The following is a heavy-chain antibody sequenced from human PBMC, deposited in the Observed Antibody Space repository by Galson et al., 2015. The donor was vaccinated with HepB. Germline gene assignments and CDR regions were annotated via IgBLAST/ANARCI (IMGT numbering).Heavy chain of an antibody. CDR3: AAFVGDDYGGRFDY. CDR1: GFTFSGYG. CDR2: ISYDGSTK. J-gene: IGHJ4*02. D-gene: IGHD4-23*01. V-gene: IGHV3-30*03. Sequence: SLRLSCAASGFTFSGYGMHWIRQAPGKGLEWVALISYDGSTKYSIDSVKGRFTISRDNSKHTLYIQMNSLRDEDTAVYYCAAFVGDDYGGRFDYWGQGTLVTVSS.